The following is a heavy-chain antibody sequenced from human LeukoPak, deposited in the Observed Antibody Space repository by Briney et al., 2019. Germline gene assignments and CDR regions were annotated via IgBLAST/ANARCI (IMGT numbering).Heavy chain of an antibody. CDR2: ISYDGSNK. CDR3: ANNYDSPPG. CDR1: GFTFSSYG. Sequence: GGSLRLSCAASGFTFSSYGMHWVRQAPGKGLEWVAVISYDGSNKYYADSVKGRFTISRDNSKNTRYLQMNSLRAEDTAVYYCANNYDSPPGWGQGTLVTVSS. J-gene: IGHJ4*02. D-gene: IGHD3-3*01. V-gene: IGHV3-30*18.